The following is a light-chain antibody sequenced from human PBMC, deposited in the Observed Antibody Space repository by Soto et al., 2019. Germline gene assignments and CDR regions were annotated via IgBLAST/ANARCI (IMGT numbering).Light chain of an antibody. J-gene: IGKJ1*01. CDR1: QSISGW. V-gene: IGKV1-5*03. CDR2: QAS. Sequence: DIQMTQSPSTLSASVGDRVTVTCRASQSISGWLAGYQPKPGKAPKLLIYQASSLESGVPSRFRGSGSGTAFTLTISRLQPDDFATDYCQQYNSYPWTFGQGTKGEIK. CDR3: QQYNSYPWT.